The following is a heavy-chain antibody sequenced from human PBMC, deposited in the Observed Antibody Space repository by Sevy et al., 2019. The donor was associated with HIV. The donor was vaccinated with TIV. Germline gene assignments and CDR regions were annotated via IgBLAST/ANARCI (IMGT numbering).Heavy chain of an antibody. CDR3: ARYEEDTTLVNAFDI. J-gene: IGHJ3*02. CDR1: GFTFSNYI. CDR2: ISNSGTYI. Sequence: GGSLRHSCAASGFTFSNYIINWVRQAPGKGLEWVSSISNSGTYIYYADSVKGRFTISRDNAKNSLYLQMNSLRAEDTAVYYCARYEEDTTLVNAFDIWGQGTMDTVSS. D-gene: IGHD5-18*01. V-gene: IGHV3-21*01.